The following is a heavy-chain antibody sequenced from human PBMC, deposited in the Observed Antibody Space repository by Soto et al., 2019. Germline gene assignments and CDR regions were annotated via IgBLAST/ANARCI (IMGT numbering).Heavy chain of an antibody. V-gene: IGHV3-49*03. D-gene: IGHD6-13*01. CDR2: IRSKAYGGTT. CDR1: GFTFGDYA. J-gene: IGHJ4*02. Sequence: GGSLRLSCTASGFTFGDYAMSWFRQAPGKGLDCVGFIRSKAYGGTTEYAASVKGRFTISRDDSKSIAYLQMNSLKTEDTAVYDCTRYDSSSWYGPEFDYWGQGTLVTVSS. CDR3: TRYDSSSWYGPEFDY.